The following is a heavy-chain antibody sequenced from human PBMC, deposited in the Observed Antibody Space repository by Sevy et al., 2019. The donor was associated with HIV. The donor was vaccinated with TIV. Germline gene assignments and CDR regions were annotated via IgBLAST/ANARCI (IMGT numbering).Heavy chain of an antibody. CDR1: VFTFDDYT. J-gene: IGHJ4*02. V-gene: IGHV3-43*01. CDR2: ITWDGGST. D-gene: IGHD2-15*01. Sequence: GGSLRLSCAASVFTFDDYTMNWVRQAPGKGLEWVSLITWDGGSTYYADSVKGRFTISRDNSKNSLYLQMNSLRTEDTALYYCAKDISGEGYLGSGYFDYWGQGTLVTVSS. CDR3: AKDISGEGYLGSGYFDY.